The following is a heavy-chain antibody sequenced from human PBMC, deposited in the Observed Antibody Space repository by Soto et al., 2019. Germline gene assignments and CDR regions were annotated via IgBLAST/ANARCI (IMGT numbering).Heavy chain of an antibody. J-gene: IGHJ6*02. Sequence: QVQLVQSGAEVKKPGSSVKVSCKASGGTFSSYAISWVRQAPGQGLEWMGGIIPIFGTANYAQQFQGRVTITADESTRTAYMELSSLRSEDTAVYDCARGMIAAAGYYYYGIDVWGQGTTVTVSS. CDR1: GGTFSSYA. D-gene: IGHD6-13*01. CDR2: IIPIFGTA. V-gene: IGHV1-69*01. CDR3: ARGMIAAAGYYYYGIDV.